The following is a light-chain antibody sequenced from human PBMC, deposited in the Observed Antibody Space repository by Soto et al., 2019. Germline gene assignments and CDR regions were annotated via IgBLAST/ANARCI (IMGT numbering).Light chain of an antibody. CDR2: ATS. CDR1: QGIRND. J-gene: IGKJ4*01. V-gene: IGKV1-17*01. CDR3: LQHNSYPLT. Sequence: DIQITHSPSTLSTSVVDRVTITCLASQGIRNDLGWYQQKPGKAPKRLIYATSSLQSGVPSRFSGSGSGTDFTLTISSLQPEDFATYYCLQHNSYPLTFGGGTKVDIK.